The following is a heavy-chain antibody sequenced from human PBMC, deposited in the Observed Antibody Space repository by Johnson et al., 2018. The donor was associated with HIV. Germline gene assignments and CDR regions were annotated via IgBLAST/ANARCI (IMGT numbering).Heavy chain of an antibody. V-gene: IGHV3-30-3*01. CDR2: ISYDGSNK. CDR1: GFTFSSYA. J-gene: IGHJ3*02. D-gene: IGHD6-13*01. Sequence: QVQLVESGGGLVQPGGSLRLSCAASGFTFSSYAMHWVRQAPGKGLEWVAVISYDGSNKYYADSVKGRFTISRDNSKNTLYLQMNSLRVEDTAAYYCARGVKQQLSVVDAFGIWGQGTMVTVSS. CDR3: ARGVKQQLSVVDAFGI.